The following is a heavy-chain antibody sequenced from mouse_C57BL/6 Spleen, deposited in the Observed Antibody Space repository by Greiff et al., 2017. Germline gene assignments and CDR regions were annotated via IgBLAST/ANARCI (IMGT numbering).Heavy chain of an antibody. V-gene: IGHV1-53*01. CDR2: INPSNGGT. CDR1: GYTFTSYW. D-gene: IGHD2-2*01. Sequence: VQLQQSGTELVKPGASVKLSCKASGYTFTSYWMHWVKQRPGQGLEWIGNINPSNGGTNYNEKFKSKATLTVDKSSSTAYMQLSSLTSEDSAVYYCARGRGYDPHWYFDVWGTGTTVTVSS. CDR3: ARGRGYDPHWYFDV. J-gene: IGHJ1*03.